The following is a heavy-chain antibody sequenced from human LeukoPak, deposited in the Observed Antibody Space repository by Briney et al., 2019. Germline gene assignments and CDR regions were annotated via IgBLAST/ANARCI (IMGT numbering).Heavy chain of an antibody. CDR1: GFTFSSYG. Sequence: GRSLRLSCAASGFTFSSYGMHWVRQAPGKGLEWVAVISYDGSNKYYADSVKGRFTISRDNSKNTLYLQMNSLRGEDTAVYYCAKDLPSPGDYGGNSGLDCWGQGTLVTVSS. D-gene: IGHD4-23*01. J-gene: IGHJ4*02. V-gene: IGHV3-30*18. CDR2: ISYDGSNK. CDR3: AKDLPSPGDYGGNSGLDC.